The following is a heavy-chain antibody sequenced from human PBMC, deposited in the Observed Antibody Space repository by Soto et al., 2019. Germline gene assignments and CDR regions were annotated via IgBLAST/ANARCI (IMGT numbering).Heavy chain of an antibody. Sequence: SETLSLTCIVSGGPISSHYWSWIRQAPGKGLEWIGYVYHNGNTNNNPSLRSRVTISIDTSRNHFSLKLNSVTAADTAVYYCARGFCTGVGCQLNYFDYWCQGALVTVSS. V-gene: IGHV4-59*11. CDR1: GGPISSHY. CDR2: VYHNGNT. D-gene: IGHD2-8*02. CDR3: ARGFCTGVGCQLNYFDY. J-gene: IGHJ4*02.